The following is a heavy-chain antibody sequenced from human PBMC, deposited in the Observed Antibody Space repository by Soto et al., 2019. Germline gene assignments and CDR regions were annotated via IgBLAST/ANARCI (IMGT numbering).Heavy chain of an antibody. CDR2: ISWNSGSI. CDR1: GFTFDDYA. CDR3: AKDIARYDFWSGYYYHDAFDI. J-gene: IGHJ3*02. D-gene: IGHD3-3*01. V-gene: IGHV3-9*01. Sequence: EVQLVESGGGLVQPGRSLRLSCAASGFTFDDYAMHWVRQAPGKGLEWVSGISWNSGSIGYADSVKGRFTISRDNAKNSLYLQMNSLRAEDTALYYCAKDIARYDFWSGYYYHDAFDIWGQGTMVTVSS.